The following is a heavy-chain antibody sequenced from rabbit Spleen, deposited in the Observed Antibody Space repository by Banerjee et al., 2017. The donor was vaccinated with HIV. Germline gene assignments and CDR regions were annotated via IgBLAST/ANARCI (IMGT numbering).Heavy chain of an antibody. Sequence: QEQLEESGGDLVKPEGSLTLTCKASGFSFSDRDVMCWVRQAPGKGLEWIACINTATGKAVYASWAKGRFTISKTSSTTVTLQMTSLTAADTATYFCARGEHFSVGFSAFAIYLDLWGPGTLAPS. D-gene: IGHD6-1*01. CDR1: GFSFSDRDV. CDR3: ARGEHFSVGFSAFAIYLDL. J-gene: IGHJ4*01. CDR2: INTATGKA. V-gene: IGHV1S45*01.